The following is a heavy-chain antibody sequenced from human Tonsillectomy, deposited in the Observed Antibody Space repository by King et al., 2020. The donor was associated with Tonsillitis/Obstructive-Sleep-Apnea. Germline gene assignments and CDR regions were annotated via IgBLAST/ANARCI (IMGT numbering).Heavy chain of an antibody. CDR3: ASSVAMIAGGY. D-gene: IGHD3-22*01. J-gene: IGHJ4*02. V-gene: IGHV4-34*01. CDR1: GGSFSGYY. Sequence: VQLQQWGAGLLKPSETLSLTCAVYGGSFSGYYWSWIRQPPGKGLEWIGEINHSGSTNYNPSLKSRVTISVDTSKNQFSLKLSSVTAADTAVYYCASSVAMIAGGYWGQGTLVTVSS. CDR2: INHSGST.